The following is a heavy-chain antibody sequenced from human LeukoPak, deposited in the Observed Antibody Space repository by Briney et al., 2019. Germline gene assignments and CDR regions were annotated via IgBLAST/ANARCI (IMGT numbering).Heavy chain of an antibody. CDR1: GYRFTSYW. D-gene: IGHD3-22*01. CDR3: ARLDSSGYYPFDD. Sequence: KGGESLKISCQGSGYRFTSYWIGWVRQMPGKGLEWMGIIHPGDSDTRYSPTFQGQVTISADKSISAAYLQWSSLKASDTAMYYCARLDSSGYYPFDDWGQGTLVTVSS. V-gene: IGHV5-51*01. J-gene: IGHJ4*02. CDR2: IHPGDSDT.